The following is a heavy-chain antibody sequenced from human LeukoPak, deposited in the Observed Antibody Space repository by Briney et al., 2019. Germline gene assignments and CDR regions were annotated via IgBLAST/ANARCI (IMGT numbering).Heavy chain of an antibody. D-gene: IGHD6-13*01. CDR2: IYYSGST. V-gene: IGHV4-61*01. J-gene: IGHJ4*02. CDR1: GGSVSSGSYY. CDR3: ARATPIAPDS. Sequence: SETLYLTCTVSGGSVSSGSYYWSWIRQPPGKGLEWIGYIYYSGSTNYNPSLKSRVTISVDTSKNQFSLKLSSVTAADTAVYFCARATPIAPDSWGQGTLVTVSS.